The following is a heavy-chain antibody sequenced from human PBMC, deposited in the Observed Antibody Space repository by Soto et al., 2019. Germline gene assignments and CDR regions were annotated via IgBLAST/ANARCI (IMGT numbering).Heavy chain of an antibody. CDR3: ARTTMVRGVIIPLPFDY. CDR1: GYTFTSYY. V-gene: IGHV1-46*03. Sequence: GASVKVSCKASGYTFTSYYMHWVRQAPGQGLEWMGIINPSGGSTSYAQKFQGRVTMTRDTSTSTVYMELSSLRSEDTAVYYCARTTMVRGVIIPLPFDYWGQGTLVPVSS. J-gene: IGHJ4*02. CDR2: INPSGGST. D-gene: IGHD3-10*01.